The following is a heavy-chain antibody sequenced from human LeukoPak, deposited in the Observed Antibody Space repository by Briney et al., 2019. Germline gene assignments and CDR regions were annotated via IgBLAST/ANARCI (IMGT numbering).Heavy chain of an antibody. J-gene: IGHJ3*02. Sequence: GGSLRLSCAASGFTFSSCAMSWVRQAPGKGLEWVSYISRSTTDIRYAESVRGRFTIFRDNAENSLFLQMNSLRDEDTAVYYCVKGRTGYNPDAFDMWGRGTMVTVSS. CDR2: ISRSTTDI. V-gene: IGHV3-21*05. CDR1: GFTFSSCA. CDR3: VKGRTGYNPDAFDM. D-gene: IGHD5-24*01.